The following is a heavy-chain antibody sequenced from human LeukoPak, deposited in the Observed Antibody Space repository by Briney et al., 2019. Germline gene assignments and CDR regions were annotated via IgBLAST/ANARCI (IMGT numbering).Heavy chain of an antibody. CDR2: ITNDGSNK. Sequence: GGSLRLSCAASGFTFSSYGMHWVRQAPGKGLEWVAFITNDGSNKYYADSVKGRFTISRDNSKNTLYLQMNSLRAEDTAVYYCAKDTTMIVVVDSTFDYWGQGTLVTVSS. J-gene: IGHJ4*02. V-gene: IGHV3-30*18. D-gene: IGHD3-22*01. CDR3: AKDTTMIVVVDSTFDY. CDR1: GFTFSSYG.